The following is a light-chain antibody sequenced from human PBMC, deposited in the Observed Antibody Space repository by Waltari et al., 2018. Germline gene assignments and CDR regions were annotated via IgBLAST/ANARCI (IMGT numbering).Light chain of an antibody. V-gene: IGLV1-40*01. CDR1: SSNISAGYE. CDR3: QSYDSSLSGSI. Sequence: QSGLTQPPSVSGAPGQRFRIPCTGSSSNISAGYELHCYQLLPGTAPKLLISGNSNRPAGVPDRFSGSKSGTSASLAITGLQAEDEADYYCQSYDSSLSGSIFGGGTKLTVL. J-gene: IGLJ2*01. CDR2: GNS.